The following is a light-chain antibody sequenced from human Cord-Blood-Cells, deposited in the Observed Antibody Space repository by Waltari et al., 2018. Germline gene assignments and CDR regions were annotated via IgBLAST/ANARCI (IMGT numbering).Light chain of an antibody. V-gene: IGLV2-11*01. CDR2: DVS. CDR3: CSYAGSYTLV. J-gene: IGLJ2*01. CDR1: SSDVGGYND. Sequence: QSALTQPRPVSGSPGQTVTISCTGTSSDVGGYNDVSWYQQHPGNSPQLMIYDVSKRPSGVPHRFAGSKAGNAASLTISGRQAEEEADYYCCSYAGSYTLVFGGGTKLTVL.